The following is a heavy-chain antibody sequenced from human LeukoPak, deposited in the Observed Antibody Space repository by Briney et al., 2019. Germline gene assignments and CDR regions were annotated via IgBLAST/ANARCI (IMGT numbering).Heavy chain of an antibody. V-gene: IGHV3-23*01. CDR2: ISGSGGST. D-gene: IGHD1-26*01. Sequence: GGSLRLSXAASGFTSSSYAMSWVRQAPGKGLEWVSAISGSGGSTYYADSVKGRFTISRDNSKNTLYLQMNSLRAGDTGVYYCANDRGVVWEVLPPGWYFDRCGRATLVTVSA. CDR3: ANDRGVVWEVLPPGWYFDR. CDR1: GFTSSSYA. J-gene: IGHJ2*01.